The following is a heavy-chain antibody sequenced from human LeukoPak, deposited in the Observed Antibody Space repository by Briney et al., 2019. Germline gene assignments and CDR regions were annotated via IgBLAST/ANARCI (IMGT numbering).Heavy chain of an antibody. CDR3: AKDRHYESNVLGY. CDR1: GFIFSTYG. CDR2: ISYDGSNK. V-gene: IGHV3-30*18. D-gene: IGHD3-22*01. J-gene: IGHJ4*02. Sequence: PGGSLRLSCAASGFIFSTYGMHWVRQALGKGLELVAVISYDGSNKYYADSVKGRVTISRDNSKSTLYLQMNSLRAEDTAVYYCAKDRHYESNVLGYWGQGTLVTVSS.